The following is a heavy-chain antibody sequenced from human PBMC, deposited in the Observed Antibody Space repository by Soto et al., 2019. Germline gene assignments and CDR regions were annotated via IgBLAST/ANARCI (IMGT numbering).Heavy chain of an antibody. CDR1: GYTFTSYA. J-gene: IGHJ6*03. CDR3: ARDPPEGAGPSWYYYYMDV. D-gene: IGHD1-26*01. V-gene: IGHV1-3*01. Sequence: ALVKVSCKASGYTFTSYAMHWVRQAPGQRLEWMGWINAGNGNTKYSQKFQGRVTITRDTSASTAYMELSSLRSEDTAVYYCARDPPEGAGPSWYYYYMDVWGKGTTVTVSS. CDR2: INAGNGNT.